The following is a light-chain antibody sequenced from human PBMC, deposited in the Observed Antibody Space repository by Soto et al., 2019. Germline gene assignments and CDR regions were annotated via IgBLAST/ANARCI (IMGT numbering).Light chain of an antibody. V-gene: IGKV1-27*01. CDR3: QTYFSVPFT. CDR2: AAS. CDR1: QGIRNN. J-gene: IGKJ3*01. Sequence: DIQMTQSPSSLSASAGDRVTITCRASQGIRNNLAWYQQKPGEVPKLLIYAASTLQSGVPSRFSGSGSGTDFTLTISSLQPEDVATYSCQTYFSVPFTFGPGTKVVIK.